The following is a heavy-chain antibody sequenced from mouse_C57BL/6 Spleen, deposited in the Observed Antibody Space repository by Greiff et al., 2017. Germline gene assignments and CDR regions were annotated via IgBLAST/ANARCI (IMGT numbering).Heavy chain of an antibody. CDR2: IYPGDGDT. Sequence: QVQLQQSGPELVKPGASVKISCKASGYAFSSSWMNWVKQRPGKGLEWIGRIYPGDGDTNYNGKFKGNATLTADKSSSTAYMQLSSLTSEDSAVYFCASRDYGSSLAMDYWGQGTSVTVSS. D-gene: IGHD1-1*01. CDR3: ASRDYGSSLAMDY. J-gene: IGHJ4*01. CDR1: GYAFSSSW. V-gene: IGHV1-82*01.